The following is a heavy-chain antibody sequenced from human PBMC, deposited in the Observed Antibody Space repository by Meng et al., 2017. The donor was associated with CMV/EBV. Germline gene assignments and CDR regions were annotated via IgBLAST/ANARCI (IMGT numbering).Heavy chain of an antibody. V-gene: IGHV3-15*01. CDR3: TTEHYYDFWSGTIDY. CDR2: IKSKTDGGTT. CDR1: YTLSNDW. Sequence: YTLSNDWMSWVRQAPGKGLEWVGRIKSKTDGGTTDYAAPVKGRFTISRDDSKNTLYLQMNSLKTEDTAVYYCTTEHYYDFWSGTIDYWGQGTLVTVSS. D-gene: IGHD3-3*01. J-gene: IGHJ4*02.